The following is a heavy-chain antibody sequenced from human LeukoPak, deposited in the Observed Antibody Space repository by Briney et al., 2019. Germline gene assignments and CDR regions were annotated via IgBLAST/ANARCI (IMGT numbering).Heavy chain of an antibody. CDR1: VGSISSHY. Sequence: SETLSLTCTVSVGSISSHYWSWIRQPPGKGLEWIGYIYYSGSTNYNPSLKSRVTISVDTSKNQFSLKLSSVTAADTAVYYCARDNHDFWSGAPDWFDPWGQGTLVTVSS. CDR3: ARDNHDFWSGAPDWFDP. J-gene: IGHJ5*02. CDR2: IYYSGST. D-gene: IGHD3-3*01. V-gene: IGHV4-59*11.